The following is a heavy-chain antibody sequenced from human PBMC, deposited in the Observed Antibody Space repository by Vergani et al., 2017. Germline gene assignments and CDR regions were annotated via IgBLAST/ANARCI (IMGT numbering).Heavy chain of an antibody. CDR1: GGSFSGYY. V-gene: IGHV4-34*01. Sequence: QVQLQQWGAGLLKPSETLSLTCAVYGGSFSGYYWSWIRQPPGKGLEWIGEINHSGSTNYNPSLKSRVTISVDTSKNQFSLKLSSVTAADTAVYYCARVGSDYGVPTADYFDYWGQGTLVTVSS. J-gene: IGHJ4*02. CDR2: INHSGST. D-gene: IGHD4-17*01. CDR3: ARVGSDYGVPTADYFDY.